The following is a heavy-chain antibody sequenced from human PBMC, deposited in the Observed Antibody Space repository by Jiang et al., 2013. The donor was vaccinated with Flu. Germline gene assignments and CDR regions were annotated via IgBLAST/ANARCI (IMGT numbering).Heavy chain of an antibody. V-gene: IGHV3-48*03. J-gene: IGHJ4*02. CDR1: GSTFSSYE. Sequence: VQLVESGGDLVQPGGSLRLSCAASGSTFSSYEMNWVRQAPGQGLEWVAYMSNTGYTIHYADSVKGRFTISRDNARNSLFLQMDSLRGEDTAVYYCARTRAQVPLDYWGQGTLVTVSS. CDR3: ARTRAQVPLDY. CDR2: MSNTGYTI.